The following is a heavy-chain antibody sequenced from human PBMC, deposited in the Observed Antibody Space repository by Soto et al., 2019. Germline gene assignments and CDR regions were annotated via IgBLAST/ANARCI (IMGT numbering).Heavy chain of an antibody. CDR1: GGSISSGGYY. D-gene: IGHD3-22*01. J-gene: IGHJ5*02. CDR2: IYYSGST. V-gene: IGHV4-30-4*01. CDR3: ARDYYDSSGQNWFDP. Sequence: SETLSLTCTVSGGSISSGGYYWSWIRQPPGKGLEWIGYIYYSGSTYYNPSLKSRVTISVDTSKNQFSLKLSSVTAADTAVYYCARDYYDSSGQNWFDPWGQGTLVTVSS.